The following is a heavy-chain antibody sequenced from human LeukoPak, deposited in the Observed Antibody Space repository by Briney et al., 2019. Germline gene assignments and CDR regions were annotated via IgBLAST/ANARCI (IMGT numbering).Heavy chain of an antibody. CDR1: GFTFSTYW. D-gene: IGHD4-23*01. Sequence: GGSLRLSCAASGFTFSTYWMTWVRQAPGKGLEWVANIKQDGSEKYYVDSVKGRFTISRDNAKNSLYLQMNSLRADDTAVYYCARDSVVLDYWGQRTLVTVSS. CDR3: ARDSVVLDY. CDR2: IKQDGSEK. V-gene: IGHV3-7*01. J-gene: IGHJ4*02.